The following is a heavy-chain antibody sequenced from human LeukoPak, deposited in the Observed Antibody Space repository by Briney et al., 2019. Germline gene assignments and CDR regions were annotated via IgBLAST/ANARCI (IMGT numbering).Heavy chain of an antibody. Sequence: GGSLRLSCAASGFTFSDYWMTWVRQAPGKGLEWVANIKQDGSEGYYVDSVKGRFTVSRDNAKNSLYLQMNSLRAEDTAVYYCARPLGAVAGTFDYWGQGTLVTVSS. CDR3: ARPLGAVAGTFDY. D-gene: IGHD6-19*01. J-gene: IGHJ4*02. CDR1: GFTFSDYW. V-gene: IGHV3-7*01. CDR2: IKQDGSEG.